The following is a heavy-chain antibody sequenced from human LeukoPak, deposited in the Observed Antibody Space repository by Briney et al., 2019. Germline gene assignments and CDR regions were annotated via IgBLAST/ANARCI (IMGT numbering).Heavy chain of an antibody. Sequence: GGALRLSCVASGFTFRKYVMQWGREGPGKGAERVSLISNEGSKKYNADSVRGGFTISRDKSKSTLYLQMKRLREEETGVCICAREWVVTAHDVFDIWGQGTMVTVSS. CDR3: AREWVVTAHDVFDI. CDR2: ISNEGSKK. CDR1: GFTFRKYV. J-gene: IGHJ3*02. V-gene: IGHV3-30-3*01. D-gene: IGHD2-21*02.